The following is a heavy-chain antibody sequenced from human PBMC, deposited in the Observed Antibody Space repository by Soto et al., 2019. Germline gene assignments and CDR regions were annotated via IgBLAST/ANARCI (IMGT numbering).Heavy chain of an antibody. Sequence: QVQLQQWGAGLLKPSETLSLTCAVYGGSFSGYYWSWIRQPPGQGLEWIGEINHSGSTNYNPTLRSRVTISVDTSKNQFSLKLSSVTAADTAVYYCARGGGYDILTGYFPPFDYWGQGTLVTVSS. CDR2: INHSGST. CDR3: ARGGGYDILTGYFPPFDY. CDR1: GGSFSGYY. J-gene: IGHJ4*02. D-gene: IGHD3-9*01. V-gene: IGHV4-34*01.